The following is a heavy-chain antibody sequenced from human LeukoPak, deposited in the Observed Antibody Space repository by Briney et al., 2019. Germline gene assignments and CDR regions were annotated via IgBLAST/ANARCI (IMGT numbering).Heavy chain of an antibody. CDR3: ARHVVPAAPVYYYYYMDV. V-gene: IGHV5-51*01. CDR1: GYIFTSYW. CDR2: IYPGDSDT. J-gene: IGHJ6*03. D-gene: IGHD2-2*01. Sequence: GESLKISCKGSGYIFTSYWIGWVRQLPGKGLEWMGIIYPGDSDTRYSPSFQGQVTISADKSISTAYLQWSGLKASDTAMYYCARHVVPAAPVYYYYYMDVWGKGTTVTVSS.